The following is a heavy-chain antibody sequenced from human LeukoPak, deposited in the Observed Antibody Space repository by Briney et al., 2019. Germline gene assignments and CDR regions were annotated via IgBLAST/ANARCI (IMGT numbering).Heavy chain of an antibody. CDR1: GDSVSSNSAA. Sequence: SQTLSLTCAISGDSVSSNSAAWNWIRQSPSRGLEWLGRTYYRSKWYNDYAVSVKSRITINPDTSKNQFSLQLNSVTPEDTAVYYCARARYDSSGYYYVRPAAAPADAFDIWGQGTMVTVSS. CDR3: ARARYDSSGYYYVRPAAAPADAFDI. CDR2: TYYRSKWYN. J-gene: IGHJ3*02. V-gene: IGHV6-1*01. D-gene: IGHD3-22*01.